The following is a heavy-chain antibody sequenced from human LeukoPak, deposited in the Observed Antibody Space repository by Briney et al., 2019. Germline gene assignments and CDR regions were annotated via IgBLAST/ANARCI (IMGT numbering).Heavy chain of an antibody. CDR2: MNPSSGNT. J-gene: IGHJ4*02. Sequence: ASVKVSCKASGYTFTSYDINGVRQATGQGPEWMGWMNPSSGNTGYAQRFQGRVTMTRDTSISTAYLELSSLRSEDTAVYYCASHTYYYSSGSFGHWGQGTLVTVSS. V-gene: IGHV1-8*01. CDR1: GYTFTSYD. D-gene: IGHD3-10*01. CDR3: ASHTYYYSSGSFGH.